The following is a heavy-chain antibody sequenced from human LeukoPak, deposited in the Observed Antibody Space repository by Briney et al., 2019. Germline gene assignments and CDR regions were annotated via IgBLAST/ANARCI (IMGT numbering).Heavy chain of an antibody. CDR1: GYTFTMYD. Sequence: ASVRVSSKSSGYTFTMYDINRVRQATGQGVEWVGWMNPNIGNTGYAQKFQGTVTMTRNTSISTAYMELSSLRSEDTAVYYCARGPVGATRRDYWGQGTLVTVSS. J-gene: IGHJ4*02. CDR2: MNPNIGNT. D-gene: IGHD1-26*01. CDR3: ARGPVGATRRDY. V-gene: IGHV1-8*01.